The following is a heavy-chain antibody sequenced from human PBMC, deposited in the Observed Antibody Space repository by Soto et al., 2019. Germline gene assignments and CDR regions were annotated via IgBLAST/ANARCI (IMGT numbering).Heavy chain of an antibody. D-gene: IGHD3-3*01. Sequence: PGGSLRLSCAASGFTVSSNYMSWVRQAPGKGLEWVSVIYSGGSTYYADSVKGRFTISRDNSKNTLYLQMNSLRAEDTVVYYCARGRYYDFWSGSFGMDVWGQGTTVTVSS. CDR1: GFTVSSNY. V-gene: IGHV3-53*01. CDR3: ARGRYYDFWSGSFGMDV. J-gene: IGHJ6*02. CDR2: IYSGGST.